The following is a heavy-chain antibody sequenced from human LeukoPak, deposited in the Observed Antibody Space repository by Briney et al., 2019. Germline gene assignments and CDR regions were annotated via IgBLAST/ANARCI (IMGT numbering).Heavy chain of an antibody. CDR2: IYYSGST. J-gene: IGHJ3*02. Sequence: SQTLSLTCTVSGGSISSGDYYWSWIRQPPGKGLEWIGYIYYSGSTYYNPSLKSRVTISVDTSKNQFSLKLSSVTAADTAVYYCARTIFGVVNSVDFDIWGQGTMVTVSS. V-gene: IGHV4-30-4*08. D-gene: IGHD3-3*01. CDR1: GGSISSGDYY. CDR3: ARTIFGVVNSVDFDI.